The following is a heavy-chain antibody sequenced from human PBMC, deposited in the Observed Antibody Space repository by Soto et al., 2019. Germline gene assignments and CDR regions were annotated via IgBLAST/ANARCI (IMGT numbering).Heavy chain of an antibody. J-gene: IGHJ4*02. V-gene: IGHV1-3*01. CDR3: ARESPDPNFDY. CDR2: INAGNGNT. CDR1: GYSFTRYG. Sequence: ASVKVSCKASGYSFTRYGIGWARQAPGQGLEWMGWINAGNGNTKYSQKFQGRVTITRDTSASTAYMELSSLRSEDTAVYYCARESPDPNFDYWGQGTLVTGSS.